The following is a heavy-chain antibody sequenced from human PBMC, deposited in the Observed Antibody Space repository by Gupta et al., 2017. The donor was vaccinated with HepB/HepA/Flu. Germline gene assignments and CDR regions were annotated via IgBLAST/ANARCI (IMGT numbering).Heavy chain of an antibody. D-gene: IGHD6-6*01. CDR2: IIPILSIA. CDR3: ARDREAARLGWFDP. Sequence: QVQLVQSGAEVKKPGSSVKVSCKASGGTFSSYAISWVRQAPGQGLEWMGRIIPILSIANYAQKFQGRVTITADKSTSTAYMELSSLRSEDTAVYYCARDREAARLGWFDPWGQGTLVTVSS. V-gene: IGHV1-69*04. J-gene: IGHJ5*02. CDR1: GGTFSSYA.